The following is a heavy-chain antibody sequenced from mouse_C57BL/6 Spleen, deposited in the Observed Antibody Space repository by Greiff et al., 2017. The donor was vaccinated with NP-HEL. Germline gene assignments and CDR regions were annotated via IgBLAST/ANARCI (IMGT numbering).Heavy chain of an antibody. CDR1: GYTFTSYW. CDR2: IDPSDSYT. D-gene: IGHD1-1*01. J-gene: IGHJ3*01. V-gene: IGHV1-69*01. CDR3: ARGILRGVAY. Sequence: QVQLQQPGAELVMPGASVKLSCKASGYTFTSYWMHWVKQRPGQGLEWIGEIDPSDSYTNYNQKFKGKSTLTVDKSSSTAYMQLSSLTSEDSAVYYCARGILRGVAYWGQGTLVTVSA.